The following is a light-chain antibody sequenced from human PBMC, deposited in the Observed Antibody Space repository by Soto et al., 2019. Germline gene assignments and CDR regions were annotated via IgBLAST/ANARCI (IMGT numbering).Light chain of an antibody. CDR1: QSISSY. Sequence: DIQMTQSPSSLSASVGDRVTITCRASQSISSYLNWYQQKPGKAPKLLIYAASSLQSGVPSRFSGSGSGTEFTLTISSLQPEDFATYSCQKSYSTPYTFGQGTQLEIK. CDR2: AAS. V-gene: IGKV1-39*01. J-gene: IGKJ2*01. CDR3: QKSYSTPYT.